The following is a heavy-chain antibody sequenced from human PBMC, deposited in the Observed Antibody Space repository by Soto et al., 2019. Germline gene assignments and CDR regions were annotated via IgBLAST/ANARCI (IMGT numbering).Heavy chain of an antibody. CDR1: GFTFSDYY. CDR3: ARDKGITIFGVANDAFDI. Sequence: GSLRLSCAASGFTFSDYYMSWIRQAPGKGLEWVSYISSSGSTIYYADSVKGRFTISRDNAKNSLYLQMNSLRAEDTAVYYCARDKGITIFGVANDAFDIWGQGTMVTVSS. CDR2: ISSSGSTI. J-gene: IGHJ3*02. D-gene: IGHD3-3*01. V-gene: IGHV3-11*01.